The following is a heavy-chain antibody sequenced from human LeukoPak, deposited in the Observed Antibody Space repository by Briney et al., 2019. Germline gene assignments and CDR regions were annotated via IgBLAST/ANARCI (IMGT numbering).Heavy chain of an antibody. CDR2: ISRASESI. CDR1: GFNFNTYS. CDR3: ARGATDTTRWFDP. J-gene: IGHJ5*02. Sequence: AGGSLRLSCEASGFNFNTYSMAWVRQAPGKGLEWVSIISRASESIFYADSVKGRFTISRDNAKNSLYLQMNDLRAEDTAAYYCARGATDTTRWFDPWGQGTLVTVSS. V-gene: IGHV3-21*01. D-gene: IGHD1-7*01.